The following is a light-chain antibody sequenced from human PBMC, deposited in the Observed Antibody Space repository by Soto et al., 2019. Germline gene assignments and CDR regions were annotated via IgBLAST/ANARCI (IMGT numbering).Light chain of an antibody. J-gene: IGKJ3*01. CDR2: VGS. CDR3: MQALQTPLFT. Sequence: DIVMTQSPLSLPVTPGEPASISCRSSQSLLHSNGYNYLDWYLQKPGQSSQLLIYVGSNRASGVIARVSGSGSGADVTLKISRVEAEDVWVYYCMQALQTPLFTFGPGTKVDIK. V-gene: IGKV2-28*01. CDR1: QSLLHSNGYNY.